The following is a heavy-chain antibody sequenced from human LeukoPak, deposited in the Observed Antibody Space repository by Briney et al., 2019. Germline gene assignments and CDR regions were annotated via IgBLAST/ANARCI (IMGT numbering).Heavy chain of an antibody. D-gene: IGHD3-22*01. J-gene: IGHJ4*02. Sequence: GGSLRLSCAASGFTFSSYSMNWVRQAPGKGLEWVSSISSSSSYIYYADSVKGRFTISRDNAKNSLYLQMNSLRAEDTAVYYCARAESYYYDSGCFDYWGQGTLVTVSS. CDR1: GFTFSSYS. CDR3: ARAESYYYDSGCFDY. V-gene: IGHV3-21*01. CDR2: ISSSSSYI.